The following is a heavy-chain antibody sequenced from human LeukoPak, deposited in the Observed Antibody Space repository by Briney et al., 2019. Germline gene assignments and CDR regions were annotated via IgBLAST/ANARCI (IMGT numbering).Heavy chain of an antibody. CDR2: ISGSGSST. CDR1: GFTFSSYA. Sequence: GGSLRLSCAASGFTFSSYAMSWVRQAPGKGLEWVSAISGSGSSTYYADSVKGRFTISRDNSKNTLYLQMNSLRAEDTAVYYCAKVAPPELVGATTWAFDIWGQGTMVTVSS. V-gene: IGHV3-23*01. CDR3: AKVAPPELVGATTWAFDI. D-gene: IGHD1-26*01. J-gene: IGHJ3*02.